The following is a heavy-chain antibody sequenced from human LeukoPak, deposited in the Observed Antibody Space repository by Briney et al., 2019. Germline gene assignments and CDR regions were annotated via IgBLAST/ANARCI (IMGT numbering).Heavy chain of an antibody. CDR2: INPSGGST. CDR1: GGTFSSSS. CDR3: ARDRVYPKKTIFGVVIHNWFDP. Sequence: GASVKVSCKASGGTFSSSSISWVRQAPGQGLEWMGIINPSGGSTSYAQKFQGRVTMTRDTSTSTVYMELSSLRSEDTAVYYCARDRVYPKKTIFGVVIHNWFDPWGQGTLVTVSS. D-gene: IGHD3-3*01. V-gene: IGHV1-46*01. J-gene: IGHJ5*02.